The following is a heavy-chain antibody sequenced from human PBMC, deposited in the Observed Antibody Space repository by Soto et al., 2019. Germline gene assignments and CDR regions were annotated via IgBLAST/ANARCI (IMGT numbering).Heavy chain of an antibody. CDR1: GFTFSSYG. CDR2: ISYDGSNK. D-gene: IGHD3-10*01. Sequence: GGSLRLSCAASGFTFSSYGMHWVRQAPGKGLEWVAVISYDGSNKYYADSVKGRFTISRDNSKNTLYLQMNSLRAEDTAVYYCAKDRPDYYGSGPLDYWGQGTLVTVSS. V-gene: IGHV3-30*18. J-gene: IGHJ4*02. CDR3: AKDRPDYYGSGPLDY.